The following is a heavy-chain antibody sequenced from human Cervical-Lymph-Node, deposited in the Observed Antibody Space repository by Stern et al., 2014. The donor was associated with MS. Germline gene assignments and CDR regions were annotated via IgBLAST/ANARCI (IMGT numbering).Heavy chain of an antibody. CDR1: GYTFASYW. CDR2: FDPQDGEI. V-gene: IGHV1-24*01. Sequence: MQLVESGAEVKKPGESVKISCKGSGYTFASYWIHWVRQAPGTGLEWMGGFDPQDGEIIYAQKFQGRVTMTEDTSTDTAYMELSSLRSEDTAVYYCAAIVTAGTLDYCGQGSLVTVSS. D-gene: IGHD6-13*01. CDR3: AAIVTAGTLDY. J-gene: IGHJ4*02.